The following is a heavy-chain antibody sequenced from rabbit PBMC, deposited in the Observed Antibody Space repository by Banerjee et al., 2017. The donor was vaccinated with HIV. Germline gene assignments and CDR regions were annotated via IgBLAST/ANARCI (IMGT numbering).Heavy chain of an antibody. Sequence: QEHLEESGGALVTPGGTLTLTCKASGFSFSEKEVMCWVRQAPGKGLEWIGCINTITGKTVYATWAKGRFTISRASSTTVFLQMTSLTAADRATYFCARDLVGVIGWNFNLWGQGTLVTVS. CDR3: ARDLVGVIGWNFNL. CDR1: GFSFSEKEV. D-gene: IGHD2-1*01. CDR2: INTITGKT. V-gene: IGHV1S45*01. J-gene: IGHJ4*01.